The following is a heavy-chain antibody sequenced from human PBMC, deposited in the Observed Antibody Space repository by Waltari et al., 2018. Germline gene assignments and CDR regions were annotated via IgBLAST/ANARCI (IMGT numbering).Heavy chain of an antibody. J-gene: IGHJ4*02. CDR3: ARDQYGYYYFDY. CDR2: IYHSGST. D-gene: IGHD6-13*01. CDR1: AYSISSGYY. Sequence: QVQLQESGPGLVKPSETLSLTCAVSAYSISSGYYWGGIRQPPGKGLEWIGSIYHSGSTYYNPSLKSRVTISVDTSKNQFSLKLSSLTAADTAVYYCARDQYGYYYFDYWGQGTLVTVSS. V-gene: IGHV4-38-2*02.